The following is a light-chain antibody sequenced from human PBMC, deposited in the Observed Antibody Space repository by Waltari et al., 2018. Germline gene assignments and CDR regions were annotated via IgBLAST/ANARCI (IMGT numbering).Light chain of an antibody. CDR2: AVS. V-gene: IGLV2-8*01. J-gene: IGLJ3*02. Sequence: QSALTQPPSASGSPGQSVTISCTGTSSDVGGYNYVSWYQQHPGKAPKLSIYAVSKRPSGGPDRFSGSKPGTTASLTVSGLQAEDEADYYCSSYAGSNSWVFGGGTKLPVL. CDR3: SSYAGSNSWV. CDR1: SSDVGGYNY.